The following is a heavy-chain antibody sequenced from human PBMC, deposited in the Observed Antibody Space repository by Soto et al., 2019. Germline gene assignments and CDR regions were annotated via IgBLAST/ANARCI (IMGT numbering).Heavy chain of an antibody. CDR2: ISAYNGNT. J-gene: IGHJ6*02. Sequence: ASVKVSCKASGYTFTSYGISWVRQAPGQRLEWMGWISAYNGNTKYSQKFQGRVTITRDTSASTAYMELSSLRSEDTAVYYCARYLVNYDFWSGSNYYYYGMDVWGQGTTVTVSS. CDR1: GYTFTSYG. CDR3: ARYLVNYDFWSGSNYYYYGMDV. D-gene: IGHD3-3*01. V-gene: IGHV1-18*01.